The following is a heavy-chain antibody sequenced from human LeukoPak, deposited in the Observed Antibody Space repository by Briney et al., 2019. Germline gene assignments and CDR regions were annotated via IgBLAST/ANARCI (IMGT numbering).Heavy chain of an antibody. V-gene: IGHV3-23*01. CDR3: AKDGDGDIVATSPFDY. J-gene: IGHJ4*02. CDR1: GFTFSSYG. CDR2: ISGSGGST. D-gene: IGHD5-12*01. Sequence: QTGGSLRLSCAASGFTFSSYGMSWVRQAPGKGLEWVSAISGSGGSTYYADSVKGRFTISRDNSKNTLYLQMNSLRAEDTAVYYCAKDGDGDIVATSPFDYWGQGTLVTVSS.